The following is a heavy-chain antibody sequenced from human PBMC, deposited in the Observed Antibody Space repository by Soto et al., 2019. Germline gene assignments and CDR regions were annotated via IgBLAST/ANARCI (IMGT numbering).Heavy chain of an antibody. Sequence: SETLSLTCTVSGGSISSYYWSWIRQPPGKGLEWIGYIYYSGSTNYNPSLKSRVTISVDTSKNQFSLKLSSVTAADTAVYYCARWKGSSTTLEGIPYYYGMDVWAQGTTVTVSS. V-gene: IGHV4-59*01. CDR3: ARWKGSSTTLEGIPYYYGMDV. D-gene: IGHD2-2*01. CDR2: IYYSGST. J-gene: IGHJ6*02. CDR1: GGSISSYY.